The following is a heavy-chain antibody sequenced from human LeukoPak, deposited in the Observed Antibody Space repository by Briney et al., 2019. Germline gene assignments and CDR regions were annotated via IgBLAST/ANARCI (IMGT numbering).Heavy chain of an antibody. D-gene: IGHD5-18*01. J-gene: IGHJ2*01. Sequence: TTSETLSLTCAVYGGSFSGYYWSWIRQPPGKGLEWIGEINHSGSTNYNPSLKSRVTISVDTSKNQFSLKLSSVTAADTAVYYCAREGYSYGFWYFDLWGRGTLVTVSS. CDR3: AREGYSYGFWYFDL. CDR1: GGSFSGYY. V-gene: IGHV4-34*01. CDR2: INHSGST.